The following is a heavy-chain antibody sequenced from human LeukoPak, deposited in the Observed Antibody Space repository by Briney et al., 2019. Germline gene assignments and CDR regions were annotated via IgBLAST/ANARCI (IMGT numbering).Heavy chain of an antibody. D-gene: IGHD5-12*01. J-gene: IGHJ6*03. CDR1: GGSISSYY. Sequence: SETLSLTCTVSGGSISSYYWSWIRQPAGKGLEWIGRIYTSGATTYNPSLKSRVTISADTSKNQFSLRLSSVTAADTAVYYCARVLRFYMDVRGKGTTVTVSS. V-gene: IGHV4-4*07. CDR2: IYTSGAT. CDR3: ARVLRFYMDV.